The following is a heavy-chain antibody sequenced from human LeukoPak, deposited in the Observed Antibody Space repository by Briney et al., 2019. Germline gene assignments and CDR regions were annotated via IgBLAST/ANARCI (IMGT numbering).Heavy chain of an antibody. V-gene: IGHV1-2*04. CDR3: ARVGLMGNSGYDY. Sequence: ASVKVSCKASGYTFTGYYMHWVRQAPGQGLEWMGWINPNSGGTNYAQKFQGWVTMTRDTSISTAYMELSRLRSDDTAVYYCARVGLMGNSGYDYWGQGTLVTVSS. J-gene: IGHJ4*02. CDR1: GYTFTGYY. D-gene: IGHD3-22*01. CDR2: INPNSGGT.